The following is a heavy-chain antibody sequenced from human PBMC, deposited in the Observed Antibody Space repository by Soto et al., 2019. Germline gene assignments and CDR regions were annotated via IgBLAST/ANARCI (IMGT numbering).Heavy chain of an antibody. J-gene: IGHJ6*02. D-gene: IGHD5-18*01. V-gene: IGHV4-39*01. Sequence: QLQLQESGPGLVKPSETLSLTCTVSGGSISSSSYYWGWIRQPPGKGLEWIGSIYYSGSTYYNPSLKSRFTIYVDTSKNQCSLKLSYVTAADTAVYYCARIGDTAIRDVWGQVTTVNVSS. CDR1: GGSISSSSYY. CDR2: IYYSGST. CDR3: ARIGDTAIRDV.